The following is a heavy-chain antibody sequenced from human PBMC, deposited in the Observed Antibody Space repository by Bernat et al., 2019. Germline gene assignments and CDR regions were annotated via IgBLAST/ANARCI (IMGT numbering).Heavy chain of an antibody. J-gene: IGHJ3*02. CDR3: ARGGWSHGFDI. CDR2: INNDGSDT. V-gene: IGHV3-74*01. Sequence: EVLLVESGGGLVQPGGSLRLSCAASGFTFTDYWMHWVRQAPGKGLVWVSRINNDGSDTIYVDSVKGRFTLSRDNAKNTLYLQMNSLRVEDTAVYYCARGGWSHGFDIWGQGTMVTVSS. D-gene: IGHD3-3*01. CDR1: GFTFTDYW.